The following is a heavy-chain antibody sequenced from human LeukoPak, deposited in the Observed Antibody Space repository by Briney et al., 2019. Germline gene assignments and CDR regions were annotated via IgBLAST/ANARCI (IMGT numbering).Heavy chain of an antibody. D-gene: IGHD3-10*01. CDR3: ARSFSNTVRGVGDS. V-gene: IGHV3-74*01. CDR2: MSGDGSTT. CDR1: GFTFSNYW. Sequence: PGGPLRLSCATSGFTFSNYWMNWVRQVPGKGLMWVSRMSGDGSTTNYADSVKGRFTISRDNAKNTLYLQMNSLRVEDTALYYCARSFSNTVRGVGDSWGQGTLVTVSS. J-gene: IGHJ4*02.